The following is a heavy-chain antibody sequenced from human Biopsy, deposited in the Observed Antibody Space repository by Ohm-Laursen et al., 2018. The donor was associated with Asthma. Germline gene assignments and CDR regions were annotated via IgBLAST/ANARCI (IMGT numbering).Heavy chain of an antibody. Sequence: SLRLSCSAFGFTFSNYGMHWVRQAPGKGLDWVAVISFDGSNKNYTDSVKGRLTISRDNSRNTPHLQMNSLRAEDTAVYYCAREATSGEVPFGYFYALDVWGEGTTVTVSS. CDR3: AREATSGEVPFGYFYALDV. CDR2: ISFDGSNK. D-gene: IGHD2-2*01. CDR1: GFTFSNYG. J-gene: IGHJ6*04. V-gene: IGHV3-30*03.